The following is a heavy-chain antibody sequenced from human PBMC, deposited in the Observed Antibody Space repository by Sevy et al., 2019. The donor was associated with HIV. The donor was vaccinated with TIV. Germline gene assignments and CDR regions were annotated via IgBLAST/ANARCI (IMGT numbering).Heavy chain of an antibody. CDR2: ISGSGGST. CDR1: GFTFSSYA. D-gene: IGHD2-8*01. CDR3: AKDGSLGYCTNGVCYGYFDY. J-gene: IGHJ4*02. Sequence: GSLRLSCAASGFTFSSYAMSWVRQAPGKGLEWVSAISGSGGSTYYADSVKGRFTISRDNSKNTLYLQMNSLRAEDTAVYYCAKDGSLGYCTNGVCYGYFDYWGQGTLVTVSS. V-gene: IGHV3-23*01.